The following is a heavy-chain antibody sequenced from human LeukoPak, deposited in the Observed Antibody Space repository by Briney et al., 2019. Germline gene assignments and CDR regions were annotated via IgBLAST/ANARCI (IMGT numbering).Heavy chain of an antibody. CDR1: GYTFTSYA. V-gene: IGHV1-3*01. CDR2: INAGNGNT. CDR3: ARGYYGSGSYYSPDDY. Sequence: PGASVKVSCKASGYTFTSYAMHWVRQAPGQRLEWMGWINAGNGNTKYSQKFQGRVTITRDTSASTAYMELSSLRSEDTAVYYCARGYYGSGSYYSPDDYWGQGTLVTVSS. D-gene: IGHD3-10*01. J-gene: IGHJ4*02.